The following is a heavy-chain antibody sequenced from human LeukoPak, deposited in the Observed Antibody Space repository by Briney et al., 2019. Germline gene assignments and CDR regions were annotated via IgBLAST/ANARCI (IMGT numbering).Heavy chain of an antibody. CDR3: AKAFGGEPRAYFDY. CDR1: GFTFSSYA. CDR2: ISGSGGST. V-gene: IGHV3-23*01. J-gene: IGHJ4*02. Sequence: GGSLRLSCAAPGFTFSSYAMSWVRQAPGKGLEWVSAISGSGGSTYYADSVKGRFTISRDNPKNTLYLQMNSLRAEDTAVYYCAKAFGGEPRAYFDYWGQGTLVTVSS. D-gene: IGHD3-10*01.